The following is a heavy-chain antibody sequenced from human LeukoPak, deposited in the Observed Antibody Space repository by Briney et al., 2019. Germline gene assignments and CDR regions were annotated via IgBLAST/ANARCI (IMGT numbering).Heavy chain of an antibody. D-gene: IGHD5-24*01. Sequence: SETLSLTCGVYGGSFSGYYWSWIRQPPGKWLEWIGEINPRGSTNFNPSLKSRVTLSADRSKNQFSLTLYSVTPADPALYNVARRRLGYYFNYWGQGTLVTVSS. CDR2: INPRGST. V-gene: IGHV4-34*01. J-gene: IGHJ4*02. CDR1: GGSFSGYY. CDR3: ARRRLGYYFNY.